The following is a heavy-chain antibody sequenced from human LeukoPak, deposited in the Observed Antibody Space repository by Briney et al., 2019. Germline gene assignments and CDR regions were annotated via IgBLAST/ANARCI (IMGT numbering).Heavy chain of an antibody. J-gene: IGHJ2*01. V-gene: IGHV4-61*01. CDR1: GGSISSGSYY. D-gene: IGHD3-9*01. CDR3: ARLRNYDILTGYYHWYFDL. Sequence: SQTLSLTCTVSGGSISSGSYYWSWIRQPPGKGLEWIGYIYYSGSTNYNPSLKSRVTISVDTSKNQFSLKLSSVTAADTAVYYCARLRNYDILTGYYHWYFDLWGRGTLVTVSS. CDR2: IYYSGST.